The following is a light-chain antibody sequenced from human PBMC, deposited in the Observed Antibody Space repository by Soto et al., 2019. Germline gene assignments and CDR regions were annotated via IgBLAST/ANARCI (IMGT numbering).Light chain of an antibody. CDR3: SSFTSHTSHYV. CDR2: EVT. Sequence: QSVLPQPASVSGSPGQSITISCTGTISDVGGFNFVSWYQQHPGKAPRLMIYEVTYRPSGVSSRFSGSKSGNTASLTISGLQADDEADYYCSSFTSHTSHYVFGTGTKVTVL. V-gene: IGLV2-14*03. J-gene: IGLJ1*01. CDR1: ISDVGGFNF.